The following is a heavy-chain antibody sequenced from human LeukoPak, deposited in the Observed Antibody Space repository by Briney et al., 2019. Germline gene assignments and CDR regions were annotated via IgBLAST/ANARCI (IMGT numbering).Heavy chain of an antibody. CDR3: ATEVGRYYGVNYYYYMDV. Sequence: AAVKVACKVSGYTLTELSMHSVRQAPGKGREWMGGFDPEDGETIYAQKFQRRVTMNEDTSTDTAYMELSRLRSEDTAVYYCATEVGRYYGVNYYYYMDVWGKGTTVTVCS. J-gene: IGHJ6*03. CDR1: GYTLTELS. CDR2: FDPEDGET. D-gene: IGHD4-17*01. V-gene: IGHV1-24*01.